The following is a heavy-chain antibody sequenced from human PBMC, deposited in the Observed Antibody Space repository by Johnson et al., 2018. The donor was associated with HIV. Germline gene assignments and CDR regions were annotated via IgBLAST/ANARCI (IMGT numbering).Heavy chain of an antibody. D-gene: IGHD4-17*01. CDR2: VTGSGGTS. V-gene: IGHV3-23*04. Sequence: VQLVESGGGLVQPGGSLRLSCVASGFTFSRYAMNWVRQAPGKGLEWVSSVTGSGGTSYYADSVKGRFTIPRDNSKNTLYLQMNSLRAEDTAVYYCTTGTTGPTWDWGQGTMVTVSS. CDR1: GFTFSRYA. J-gene: IGHJ3*01. CDR3: TTGTTGPTWD.